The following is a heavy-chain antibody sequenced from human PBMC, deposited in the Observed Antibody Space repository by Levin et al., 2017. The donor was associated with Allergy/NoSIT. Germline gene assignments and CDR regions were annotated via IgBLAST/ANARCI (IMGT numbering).Heavy chain of an antibody. V-gene: IGHV3-23*01. CDR1: GFTFSNYA. D-gene: IGHD3-10*01. J-gene: IGHJ4*02. CDR3: ARGGGSRLDY. Sequence: PPGGSLRLSCAASGFTFSNYAMSWVRQAPGKGLEWVSVISGSGDSTYYADSVKGRFTISRDKSKNTVNLQMNSLRAEDTALYFCARGGGSRLDYWAQGTPVTVSS. CDR2: ISGSGDST.